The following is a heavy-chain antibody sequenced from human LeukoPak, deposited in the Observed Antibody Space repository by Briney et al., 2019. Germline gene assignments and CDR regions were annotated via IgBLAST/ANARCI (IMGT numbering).Heavy chain of an antibody. CDR1: GFTFSSYA. Sequence: GGSLRLSCAASGFTFSSYAMSWVRQAPGKGLEWVSAINSPGGSTYYADSVKGRFTISRDNSKNTLYLQMNSLRAEDTAVYYCARDRPSIAVAGGYYYYYGMDVWGQGTTVTVSS. CDR3: ARDRPSIAVAGGYYYYYGMDV. CDR2: INSPGGST. V-gene: IGHV3-23*01. D-gene: IGHD6-19*01. J-gene: IGHJ6*02.